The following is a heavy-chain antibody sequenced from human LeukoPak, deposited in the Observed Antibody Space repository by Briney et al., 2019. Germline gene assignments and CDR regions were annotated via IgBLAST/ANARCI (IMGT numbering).Heavy chain of an antibody. J-gene: IGHJ4*02. CDR3: ARDDYGDYEGGFDY. CDR2: IYYSGST. Sequence: SETLSLTCTVSGGSISSYYWSWIRQPPGKGLEWIGYIYYSGSTNYNPSLKSRVTISVDTSKNQFSLKLSSVTAADTAVYYCARDDYGDYEGGFDYWGQGTLVTVSS. V-gene: IGHV4-59*01. CDR1: GGSISSYY. D-gene: IGHD4-17*01.